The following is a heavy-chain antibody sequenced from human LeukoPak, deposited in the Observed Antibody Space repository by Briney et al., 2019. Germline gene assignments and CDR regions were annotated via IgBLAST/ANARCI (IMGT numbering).Heavy chain of an antibody. CDR3: ARDATRGGDFDS. Sequence: GSLGLSFAASGFPFRSYWMGWVRQTPGRGLEWLANINEDGSTTYYVDSVRGRFTISRNNADNSLYLQMNSLRAEDTAVYYCARDATRGGDFDSWGQGTLVTVSS. V-gene: IGHV3-7*01. CDR1: GFPFRSYW. CDR2: INEDGSTT. D-gene: IGHD2-15*01. J-gene: IGHJ4*02.